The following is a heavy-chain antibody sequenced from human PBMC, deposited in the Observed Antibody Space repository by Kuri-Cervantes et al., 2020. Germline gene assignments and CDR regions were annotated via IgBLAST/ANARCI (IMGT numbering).Heavy chain of an antibody. CDR2: ISHDGSIK. CDR3: ARDHSYLRAFDI. V-gene: IGHV3-30-3*01. J-gene: IGHJ3*02. Sequence: GESLKISCAASGFTFSSYAMHWVRRAPGKGLEWVAVISHDGSIKYYADSVKGRFTISRDISKNTLYLQMNSLRAEDTAVYYCARDHSYLRAFDIRGQGTMVTVSS. D-gene: IGHD5-18*01. CDR1: GFTFSSYA.